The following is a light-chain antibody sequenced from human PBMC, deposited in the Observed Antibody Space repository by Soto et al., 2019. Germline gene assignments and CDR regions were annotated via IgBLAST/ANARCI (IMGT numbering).Light chain of an antibody. CDR1: RSDFGTYKL. V-gene: IGLV2-23*01. CDR2: EGT. J-gene: IGLJ1*01. CDR3: SSNADSTNYL. Sequence: QSVLTQPASVSGSPGQSITISCSGTRSDFGTYKLVSWYQQHPGRPPKLVIYEGTERPSGISNRFSASQSGSTASLTISGLQAGDEADYYCSSNADSTNYLFGNGTKVTV.